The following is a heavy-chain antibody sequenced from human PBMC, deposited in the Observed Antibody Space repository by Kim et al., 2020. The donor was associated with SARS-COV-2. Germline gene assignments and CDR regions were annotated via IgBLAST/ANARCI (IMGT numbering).Heavy chain of an antibody. CDR3: ASGYYTGYYYGMDV. J-gene: IGHJ6*02. D-gene: IGHD3-3*01. CDR1: GFTFRSYG. CDR2: IWYDGSNK. V-gene: IGHV3-33*01. Sequence: GGSLRLSCAASGFTFRSYGMHWVRQAPGKGLEWVAVIWYDGSNKYYADSVKGRFTISRDNSKNTLYLQMNSLRAEDTAVYYCASGYYTGYYYGMDVWGQGTTVTVSS.